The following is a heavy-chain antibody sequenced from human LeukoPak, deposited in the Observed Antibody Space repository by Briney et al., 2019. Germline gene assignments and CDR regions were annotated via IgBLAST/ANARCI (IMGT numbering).Heavy chain of an antibody. D-gene: IGHD3-10*01. J-gene: IGHJ6*02. Sequence: GGSLRLSCAASGFTFNSYWMSWVRQAPGKGLEWVANIKQDGSEKYYVDSVKGRFTISRDNAKNSLYLQMNSLRAEDTAVYYCARAGYYGSGSYHMDVWGQGTTVTVSS. CDR1: GFTFNSYW. CDR2: IKQDGSEK. CDR3: ARAGYYGSGSYHMDV. V-gene: IGHV3-7*01.